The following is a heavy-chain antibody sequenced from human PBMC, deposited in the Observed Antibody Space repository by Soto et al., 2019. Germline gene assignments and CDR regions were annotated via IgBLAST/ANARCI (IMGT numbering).Heavy chain of an antibody. CDR2: ISSSSSYI. Sequence: GGSLRLSCAASGFTFSSYSMNWVRQAPGKGLEWVSSISSSSSYIYYADSVKGRFTISRDNAKNSLYLQMNSLRAEETAVYYCARDGQDYYGSGSYYMDVWGQGTTVTVSS. CDR3: ARDGQDYYGSGSYYMDV. CDR1: GFTFSSYS. J-gene: IGHJ6*02. V-gene: IGHV3-21*01. D-gene: IGHD3-10*01.